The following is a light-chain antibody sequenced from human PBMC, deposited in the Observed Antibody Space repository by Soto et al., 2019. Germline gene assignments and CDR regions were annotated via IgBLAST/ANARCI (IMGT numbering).Light chain of an antibody. J-gene: IGKJ1*01. V-gene: IGKV3-15*01. CDR3: QQYNNWPPRGRT. Sequence: EIVMTQSPATLSVSPGERATLSCRASQSVSSNLAWYQQKPGQAPRLLIYGASTRATGIPARFSGSGSGTDFTLTISGLQSEDFAVYYFQQYNNWPPRGRTFGQGTKVEIK. CDR1: QSVSSN. CDR2: GAS.